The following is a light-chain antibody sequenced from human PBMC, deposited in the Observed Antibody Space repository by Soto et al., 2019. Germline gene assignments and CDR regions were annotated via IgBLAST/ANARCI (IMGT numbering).Light chain of an antibody. CDR3: QHYGRSPPP. Sequence: EIVLTQSPGTLSLSPGERATLSCRASQSVSSSYLAWYQQKPGQAPRLLIYGASSRATGIPDRFSGSGSGTYFTRTISRLEPEGVAVYYCQHYGRSPPPVGGGTEVEIK. V-gene: IGKV3-20*01. CDR2: GAS. J-gene: IGKJ4*01. CDR1: QSVSSSY.